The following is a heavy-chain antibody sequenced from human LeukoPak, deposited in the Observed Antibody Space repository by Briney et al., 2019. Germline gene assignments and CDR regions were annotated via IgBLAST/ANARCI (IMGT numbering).Heavy chain of an antibody. CDR1: GGSISSYY. D-gene: IGHD6-19*01. Sequence: SETLSLTCTVSGGSISSYYWSWIRQPPGEGLEWIGYIYYTGTTNYNPSLKSRVTISVDTSKNQFSPKLSSVTAADTAVYYCARTLDSGWTDYWGQGTLVTVSS. V-gene: IGHV4-59*08. J-gene: IGHJ4*02. CDR2: IYYTGTT. CDR3: ARTLDSGWTDY.